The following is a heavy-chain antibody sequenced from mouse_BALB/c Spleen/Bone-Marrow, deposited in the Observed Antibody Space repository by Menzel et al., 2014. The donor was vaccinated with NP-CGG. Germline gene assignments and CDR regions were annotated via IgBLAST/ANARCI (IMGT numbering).Heavy chain of an antibody. D-gene: IGHD1-1*01. J-gene: IGHJ4*01. Sequence: QVQLQQSGAELMEPGASVKISCKATGYTFSSYWIDWVRQRPGHGLEWIGEILSGNNSTNYNEKFKGKATFTADTSSNTAYLQLSSLTSEDSAVYYCASPLRLYAMDYWGQGSSVTVSS. CDR2: ILSGNNST. CDR3: ASPLRLYAMDY. V-gene: IGHV1-9*01. CDR1: GYTFSSYW.